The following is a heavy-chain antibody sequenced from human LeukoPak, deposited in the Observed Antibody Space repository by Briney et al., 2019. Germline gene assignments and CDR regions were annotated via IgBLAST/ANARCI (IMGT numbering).Heavy chain of an antibody. CDR3: ARGVGSSSGTGYY. J-gene: IGHJ4*02. CDR2: IKQDGSEK. D-gene: IGHD6-6*01. CDR1: GFTFSNYW. Sequence: GGSLRLSCAASGFTFSNYWMRWVRQAPGKGLEWVANIKQDGSEKYYVDSVKGRFTISRDNAKNSLYLQMNSLSAEDTAVYYCARGVGSSSGTGYYWGQGTLVTVSS. V-gene: IGHV3-7*01.